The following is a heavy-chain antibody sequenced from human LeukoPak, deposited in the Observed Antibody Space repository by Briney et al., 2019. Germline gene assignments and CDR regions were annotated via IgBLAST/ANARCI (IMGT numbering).Heavy chain of an antibody. J-gene: IGHJ6*02. V-gene: IGHV3-23*01. CDR3: AKALTTAYYYYGMDV. D-gene: IGHD4-11*01. Sequence: GGSLRLSCAAPGFTFSSYAMSWVRQAPGKGLEWVSAISGSGGSTYYADSVKGRFTISRDNSKNTLYLQMNSLRAEDTAVYYCAKALTTAYYYYGMDVWGQGTTVTVSS. CDR2: ISGSGGST. CDR1: GFTFSSYA.